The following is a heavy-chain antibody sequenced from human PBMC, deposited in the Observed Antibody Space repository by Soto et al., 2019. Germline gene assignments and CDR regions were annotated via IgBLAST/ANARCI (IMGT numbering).Heavy chain of an antibody. CDR2: INHSGST. V-gene: IGHV4-34*01. D-gene: IGHD6-13*01. CDR1: GGSFSGYY. J-gene: IGHJ5*02. CDR3: ARGRGSSWRVAWFDP. Sequence: SETLSLTCAVYGGSFSGYYWSWIRQPPGKGLEWIGEINHSGSTNYNPSLKSRVTISVDTSKNQFSLKLSSVTAADTAVYYCARGRGSSWRVAWFDPWGQGTLVTVS.